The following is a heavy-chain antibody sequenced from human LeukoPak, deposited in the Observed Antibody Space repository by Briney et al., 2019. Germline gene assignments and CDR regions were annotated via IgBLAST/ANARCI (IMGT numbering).Heavy chain of an antibody. CDR2: TYYRSKWYN. CDR1: GDSVVSNSTA. Sequence: SQTLSLTCVISGDSVVSNSTACNWIRQSPTRGLEWLGRTYYRSKWYNDYAVSVKSRIIINPDTSKNQFSLQLSSVTPEDTAVYYCARGGQGDGYSADEAFDVWGQGTMVTVSS. J-gene: IGHJ3*01. D-gene: IGHD5-24*01. V-gene: IGHV6-1*01. CDR3: ARGGQGDGYSADEAFDV.